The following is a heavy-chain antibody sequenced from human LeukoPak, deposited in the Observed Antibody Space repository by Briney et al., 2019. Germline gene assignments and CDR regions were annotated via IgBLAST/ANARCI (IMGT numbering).Heavy chain of an antibody. J-gene: IGHJ4*02. CDR1: GGSISSYY. D-gene: IGHD6-19*01. V-gene: IGHV4-59*01. CDR2: IYYSGST. Sequence: PSETLSLTCTVSGGSISSYYWSWIRQPPGKGLEWIGYIYYSGSTNYNPSLKSRVTISVDTSKNQFSLKLSSVTAADTAVYYCATLRGGWDDYWGQGTLVTVSP. CDR3: ATLRGGWDDY.